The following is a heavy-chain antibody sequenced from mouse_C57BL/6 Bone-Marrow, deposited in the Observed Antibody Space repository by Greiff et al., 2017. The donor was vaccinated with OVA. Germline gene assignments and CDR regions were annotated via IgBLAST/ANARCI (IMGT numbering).Heavy chain of an antibody. CDR1: GFTFSDAW. D-gene: IGHD2-4*01. V-gene: IGHV6-6*01. CDR3: TRRYDLGFDY. J-gene: IGHJ2*01. Sequence: EVQRVESGGGLVQPGGSMKLSCAASGFTFSDAWMDWVRQSPEKGLEWVAEIRNKANNHATYYAESVKGRFTISRDDSKSSVYLQMNSLRAEDTGIYYCTRRYDLGFDYWGQGTTLTVSS. CDR2: IRNKANNHAT.